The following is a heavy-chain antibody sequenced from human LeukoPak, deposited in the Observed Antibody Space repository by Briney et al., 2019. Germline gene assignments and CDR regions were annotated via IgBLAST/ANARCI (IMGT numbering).Heavy chain of an antibody. Sequence: GGSPRLSCAASGFSFSDYWMSWVRQAPGKGLEWVATIRNDGSDKYYVDSVKGRFTISRDNTKNSLSLEINSLRAEDTALYYCARATSADKEDYWGQGTLVTVSS. D-gene: IGHD3-3*01. V-gene: IGHV3-7*01. J-gene: IGHJ4*02. CDR3: ARATSADKEDY. CDR2: IRNDGSDK. CDR1: GFSFSDYW.